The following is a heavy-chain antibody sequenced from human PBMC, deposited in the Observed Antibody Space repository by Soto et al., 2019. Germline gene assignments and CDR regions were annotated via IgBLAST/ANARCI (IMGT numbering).Heavy chain of an antibody. Sequence: EVQLVESGGGLVQPGGSLRLSCAASGFTFSSYWMSWVRQAPGKGLEWVANIKQDGSEKYYVDSVKGRFTISRDNDKNSLYLQMNSLRAEDTAVYYCARDQSSSWYGDWFDPWGQGTLVTVSS. D-gene: IGHD6-13*01. J-gene: IGHJ5*02. V-gene: IGHV3-7*01. CDR1: GFTFSSYW. CDR3: ARDQSSSWYGDWFDP. CDR2: IKQDGSEK.